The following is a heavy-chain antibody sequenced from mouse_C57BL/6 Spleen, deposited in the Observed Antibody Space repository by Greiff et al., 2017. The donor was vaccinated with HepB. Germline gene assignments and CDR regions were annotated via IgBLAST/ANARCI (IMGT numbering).Heavy chain of an antibody. D-gene: IGHD2-1*01. J-gene: IGHJ2*01. CDR1: GYTFTSYW. V-gene: IGHV1-64*01. CDR2: IHPNSGST. Sequence: QVQLQQPGAELVKPGASVKLSCKASGYTFTSYWMHWVKQRPGQGLEWIGMIHPNSGSTNYNEKFKSKATLTVDKSSSTAYMQLSSLTSEDSAVYYSARRRGNYVFDYWGQGTTLTVSS. CDR3: ARRRGNYVFDY.